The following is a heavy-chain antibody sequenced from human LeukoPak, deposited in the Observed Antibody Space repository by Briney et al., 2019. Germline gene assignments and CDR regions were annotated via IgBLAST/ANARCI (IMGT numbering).Heavy chain of an antibody. CDR2: ISGSGSR. V-gene: IGHV3-23*01. Sequence: PGRSLRLSRAASGFTFSSYAMSWVRQAPGKGLEWVSAISGSGSRYYADSVKGRFTISRDNSKNTLYLQMNSLKAEDTAVYYCAKGLQWELPFDYWGQGTLVTVSS. D-gene: IGHD1-26*01. J-gene: IGHJ4*02. CDR1: GFTFSSYA. CDR3: AKGLQWELPFDY.